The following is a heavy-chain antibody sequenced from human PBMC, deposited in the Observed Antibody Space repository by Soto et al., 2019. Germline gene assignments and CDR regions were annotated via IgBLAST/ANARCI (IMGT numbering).Heavy chain of an antibody. D-gene: IGHD3-3*01. CDR2: ISGSGGST. CDR3: AKSGYDFWSGYLNDYYYGMDV. Sequence: GGSLRLSCAASGFTFSSYAMSWVRQAPGKGLEWVSAISGSGGSTYYADSVKGRFTISRDNSKNTLYLQMNSLRAEDTAVYYCAKSGYDFWSGYLNDYYYGMDVWGQGTTVTVSS. V-gene: IGHV3-23*01. J-gene: IGHJ6*02. CDR1: GFTFSSYA.